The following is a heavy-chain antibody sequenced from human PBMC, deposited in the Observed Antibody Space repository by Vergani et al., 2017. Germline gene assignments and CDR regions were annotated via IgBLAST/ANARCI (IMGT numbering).Heavy chain of an antibody. CDR2: ILGSGTA. CDR3: ARIIYDFWSGYYKGYFDY. J-gene: IGHJ4*02. Sequence: QVQLQESGPGLVKPSQTLSLTCTVSGASMSSVGYYWTWIRQSAGKRLEWIGDILGSGTANYNPSFQGRVSMSVATSKNQFSLKLSSVTAADTAVYYCARIIYDFWSGYYKGYFDYWGQGTLVTVSS. V-gene: IGHV4-61*02. CDR1: GASMSSVGYY. D-gene: IGHD3-3*01.